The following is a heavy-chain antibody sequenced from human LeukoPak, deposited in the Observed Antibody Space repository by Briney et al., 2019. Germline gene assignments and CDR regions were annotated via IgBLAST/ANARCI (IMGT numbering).Heavy chain of an antibody. CDR2: INAGNGNT. D-gene: IGHD2-2*01. V-gene: IGHV1-3*01. CDR3: ASGPIRYCSSTSCYYYYGMDV. J-gene: IGHJ6*02. Sequence: ASVKVSCKASGYTFTSYAKNWVRQAPGQRLEWMGWINAGNGNTKYSQKFQGRVTITRDTSASTAYMELSSLRSEDTAVYYCASGPIRYCSSTSCYYYYGMDVWGQGTTVTVSS. CDR1: GYTFTSYA.